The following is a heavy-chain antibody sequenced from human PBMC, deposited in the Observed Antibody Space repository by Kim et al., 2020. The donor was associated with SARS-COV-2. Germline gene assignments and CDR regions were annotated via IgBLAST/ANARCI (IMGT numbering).Heavy chain of an antibody. CDR1: GFTVSSNY. V-gene: IGHV3-53*01. CDR3: ASSCSGGSCRYYYYYGMDV. J-gene: IGHJ6*02. Sequence: GGSLRLSCAASGFTVSSNYMSWVRQAPGKGLEWVSVIYSGGSTYYADSVKGRFTISRDNSKNTLYLQMNSLRAEDTAVYYCASSCSGGSCRYYYYYGMDVWGQGTTVTVSS. D-gene: IGHD2-15*01. CDR2: IYSGGST.